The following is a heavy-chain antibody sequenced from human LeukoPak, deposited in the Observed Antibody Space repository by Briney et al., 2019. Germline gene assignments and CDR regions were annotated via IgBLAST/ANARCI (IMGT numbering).Heavy chain of an antibody. D-gene: IGHD3-22*01. V-gene: IGHV3-21*01. CDR2: ISSSSSYI. Sequence: GGSLRLSCAASGFTFSSYSMNWVRQAPGKGLEWVSSISSSSSYIYYADSVKGRFTISRDNAKNSLYLQMNSLRAEDTAVYYCARDLYYDSSGYSADAFDIWGQGTMVTVSS. J-gene: IGHJ3*02. CDR1: GFTFSSYS. CDR3: ARDLYYDSSGYSADAFDI.